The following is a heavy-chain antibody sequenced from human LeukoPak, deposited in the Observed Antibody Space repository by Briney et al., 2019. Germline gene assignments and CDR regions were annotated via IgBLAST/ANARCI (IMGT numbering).Heavy chain of an antibody. D-gene: IGHD6-13*01. CDR3: AKVPYSSSWYREYYFDY. J-gene: IGHJ4*02. CDR2: ISGSGGST. Sequence: GGSLRLSCAASGFTFSSYAMSWVRQAPGKGLEWVSAISGSGGSTYYADSVKGRFTISRDNSKNTLYLQMNSLRAEDTAVYYCAKVPYSSSWYREYYFDYWGQGTLVTVSS. CDR1: GFTFSSYA. V-gene: IGHV3-23*01.